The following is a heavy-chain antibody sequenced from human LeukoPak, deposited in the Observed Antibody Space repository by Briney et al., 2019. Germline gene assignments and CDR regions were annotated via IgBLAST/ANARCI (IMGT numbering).Heavy chain of an antibody. Sequence: GASVKVSCKASRYSSTRYGISWVRQAPGQGLGWMGWISAYIGNAKYAQKSQGRVTITTDTSTSTAYMELRSLRSDDTAEYYCARDHSGGWYGVDYWGQGTLVTVSS. V-gene: IGHV1-18*01. CDR2: ISAYIGNA. CDR1: RYSSTRYG. D-gene: IGHD6-19*01. J-gene: IGHJ4*02. CDR3: ARDHSGGWYGVDY.